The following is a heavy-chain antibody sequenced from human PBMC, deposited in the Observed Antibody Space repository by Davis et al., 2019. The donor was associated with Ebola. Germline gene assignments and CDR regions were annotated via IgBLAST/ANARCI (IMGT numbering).Heavy chain of an antibody. V-gene: IGHV3-23*01. CDR1: GFTFSNYD. CDR2: ISSNGATT. J-gene: IGHJ4*02. CDR3: GGAWD. D-gene: IGHD1-26*01. Sequence: GESLKIPCAASGFTFSNYDMTWVRQAPGKGLDWVSRISSNGATTYYADSVRGRFTISRDNSRNTLYLQMNSLRADDTAVYYCGGAWDWGQGTLVTVSS.